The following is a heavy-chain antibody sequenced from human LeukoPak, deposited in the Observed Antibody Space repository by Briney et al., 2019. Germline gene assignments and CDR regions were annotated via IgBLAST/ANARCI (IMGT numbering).Heavy chain of an antibody. CDR3: ARERRGYGYGTLDL. D-gene: IGHD5-12*01. Sequence: GGSLRLSCAASGFTFSSYAMSWVRQSPGKGLEWVALISDNGLRTNYAESLKGRFTVSRDNSMNTINLQMNNLKVEDTAVYFCARERRGYGYGTLDLWGQGTLVSVSS. CDR2: ISDNGLRT. CDR1: GFTFSSYA. J-gene: IGHJ5*02. V-gene: IGHV3-30*14.